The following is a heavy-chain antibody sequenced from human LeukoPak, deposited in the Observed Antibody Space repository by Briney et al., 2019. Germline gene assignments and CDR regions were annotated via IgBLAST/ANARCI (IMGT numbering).Heavy chain of an antibody. CDR3: ARSIRRYFDWLLRGDAFDI. V-gene: IGHV1-2*02. CDR1: GYTFTGYY. J-gene: IGHJ3*02. CDR2: INPNSGGT. Sequence: ASVKVSCKASGYTFTGYYMHWVRQAPGQGLEWMGWINPNSGGTNYAQKFQGRVTMTRDTSIGTAYMELSRLRSDDTAVYYCARSIRRYFDWLLRGDAFDIWGQGTMVTVSS. D-gene: IGHD3-9*01.